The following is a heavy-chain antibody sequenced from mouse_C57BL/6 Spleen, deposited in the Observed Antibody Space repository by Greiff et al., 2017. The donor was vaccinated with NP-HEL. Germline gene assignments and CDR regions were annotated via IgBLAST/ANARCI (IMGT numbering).Heavy chain of an antibody. CDR2: IYPSDSET. CDR1: GYTFTSYW. CDR3: ARWVTTGFAD. Sequence: QVQLQQPGAELVRPGSSVKLSCKASGYTFTSYWMDWVKQRPGQGLEWIGNIYPSDSETHYNQKFKDKATLTVDKSSSTAYMQLSSLTSEDSAVYYCARWVTTGFADWGQGTLVTVSA. J-gene: IGHJ3*01. V-gene: IGHV1-61*01. D-gene: IGHD1-1*01.